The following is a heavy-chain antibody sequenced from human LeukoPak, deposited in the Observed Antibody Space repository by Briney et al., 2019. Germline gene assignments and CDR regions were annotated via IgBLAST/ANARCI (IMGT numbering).Heavy chain of an antibody. CDR1: GGSISSGGYY. J-gene: IGHJ5*02. CDR3: ARCYGSGSYLGENWFDP. Sequence: PSETLSLTCTVSGGSISSGGYYWSWIRQHPGKGLEWIGYIYNSGSTYYNPSLKSRVTISVDTSKNQFSLKLSSVTAADTAVYYCARCYGSGSYLGENWFDPWGQGTLVTVSS. D-gene: IGHD3-10*01. V-gene: IGHV4-31*03. CDR2: IYNSGST.